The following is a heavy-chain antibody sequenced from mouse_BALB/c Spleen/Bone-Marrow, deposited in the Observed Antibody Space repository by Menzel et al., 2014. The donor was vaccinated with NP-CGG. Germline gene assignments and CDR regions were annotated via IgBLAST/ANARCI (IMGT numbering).Heavy chain of an antibody. CDR3: ARDVGRLLFDY. V-gene: IGHV7-3*02. CDR1: GFTFTDFY. J-gene: IGHJ2*01. D-gene: IGHD1-2*01. CDR2: IRNKANDYTT. Sequence: EVQVVESGGGLVQPGGSLRLSCEASGFTFTDFYMNWVRQPPGKALEWLGFIRNKANDYTTEYSASVKGRFTISRDNSQSILYLQMNTLRAEDSATYYCARDVGRLLFDYWGQGTTLTVSS.